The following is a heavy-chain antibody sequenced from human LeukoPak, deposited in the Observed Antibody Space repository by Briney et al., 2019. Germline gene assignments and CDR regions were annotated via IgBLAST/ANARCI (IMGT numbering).Heavy chain of an antibody. V-gene: IGHV4-38-2*02. CDR2: IYHSGST. Sequence: SETLSLTCTVSGYSISSGYYWGWIRQPPGKGLEWIGSIYHSGSTYYNPSLKSRVTISVDTSKNQFSLKLSSVTAPDTAVYYCARDLTGGSSWYQYHFDYWGQGTLVTVSS. CDR1: GYSISSGYY. J-gene: IGHJ4*02. CDR3: ARDLTGGSSWYQYHFDY. D-gene: IGHD6-13*01.